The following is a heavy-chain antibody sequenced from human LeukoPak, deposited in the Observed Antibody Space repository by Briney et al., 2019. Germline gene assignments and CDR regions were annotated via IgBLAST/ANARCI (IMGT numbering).Heavy chain of an antibody. D-gene: IGHD2-2*02. V-gene: IGHV1-8*01. CDR3: ARKPAAIRWSDYYYGMDV. Sequence: ASVKVSRKASGYTFTSYDINWVRQATGQGLEWMGWVNPNSGNTGYAQKFQGRVTMTRNTSISTAYMELSSLRSEDTAVYYCARKPAAIRWSDYYYGMDVWGQGTTVTVSS. CDR1: GYTFTSYD. CDR2: VNPNSGNT. J-gene: IGHJ6*02.